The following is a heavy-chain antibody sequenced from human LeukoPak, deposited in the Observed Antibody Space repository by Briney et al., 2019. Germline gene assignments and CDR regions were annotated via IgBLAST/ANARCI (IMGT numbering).Heavy chain of an antibody. CDR2: ISAYNGNT. D-gene: IGHD2-2*01. CDR3: AREPAYCSSTSCYVGAFDI. V-gene: IGHV1-18*04. CDR1: GYTFTDYH. Sequence: ASVKVSCKASGYTFTDYHIHWVRQAPGQGLEWMGWISAYNGNTNYAQKLQGRVTMTTDTSTSTAYMELRSLRSDDTAVYYCAREPAYCSSTSCYVGAFDIWGQGTMVTVSS. J-gene: IGHJ3*02.